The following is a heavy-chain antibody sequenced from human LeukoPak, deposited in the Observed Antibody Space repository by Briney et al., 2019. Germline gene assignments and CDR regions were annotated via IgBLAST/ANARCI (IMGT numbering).Heavy chain of an antibody. CDR1: GGSYSGYY. D-gene: IGHD6-13*01. CDR3: ARVIKAGYSSSSKYFQH. CDR2: INHSGST. Sequence: SETLSLTCAVYGGSYSGYYWSWIRQPPGKGLEWIGEINHSGSTNYNPSLKSRVTISVDTSKNQFSLKLSSVTAADTAVYYCARVIKAGYSSSSKYFQHWGQGTLVTVSS. J-gene: IGHJ1*01. V-gene: IGHV4-34*01.